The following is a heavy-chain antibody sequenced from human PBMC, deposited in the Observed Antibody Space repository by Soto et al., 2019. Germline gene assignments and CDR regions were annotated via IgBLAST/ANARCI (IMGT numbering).Heavy chain of an antibody. Sequence: SETLSLTCAVSGYSISSGYYWGWIRQPPGKGLEWIGSIYHSGSTYYNPSLKSRVTISVDTSKNQFSLKLSSVTAADTAVYYCARDVVDTAMDLCGMDVWGQGTTVTVSS. V-gene: IGHV4-38-2*02. J-gene: IGHJ6*02. CDR2: IYHSGST. CDR3: ARDVVDTAMDLCGMDV. D-gene: IGHD5-18*01. CDR1: GYSISSGYY.